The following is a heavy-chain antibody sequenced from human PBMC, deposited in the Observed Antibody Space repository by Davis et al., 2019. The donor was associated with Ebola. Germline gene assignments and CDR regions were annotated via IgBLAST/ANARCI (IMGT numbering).Heavy chain of an antibody. D-gene: IGHD2-15*01. CDR2: INPSGGST. Sequence: ASVKVSCKASGGTFSSYAISWVRQAPGQGLEWMGIINPSGGSTSYAQKFQGRVTMTRDTSTSTVYMELSSLRSEDTAVYYCAREIVVVVAATCYYYYGMDVWGKGTTVTVSS. V-gene: IGHV1-46*01. J-gene: IGHJ6*04. CDR1: GGTFSSYA. CDR3: AREIVVVVAATCYYYYGMDV.